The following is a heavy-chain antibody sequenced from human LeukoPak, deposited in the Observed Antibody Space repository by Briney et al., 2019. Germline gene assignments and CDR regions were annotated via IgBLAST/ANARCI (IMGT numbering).Heavy chain of an antibody. CDR1: GGTFSSYA. J-gene: IGHJ4*02. Sequence: SVKVSCKASGGTFSSYAISWVRQAPGQGLEWMGGITPIFGTANYAQKFQGRVTITADESTSTAYMELSSLRSEDTAVYYCAMARGLRYFDWLGIDYWGQGTLVTVSS. CDR2: ITPIFGTA. D-gene: IGHD3-9*01. CDR3: AMARGLRYFDWLGIDY. V-gene: IGHV1-69*01.